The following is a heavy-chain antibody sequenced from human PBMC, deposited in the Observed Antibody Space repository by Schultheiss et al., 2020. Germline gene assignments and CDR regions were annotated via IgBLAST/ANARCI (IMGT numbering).Heavy chain of an antibody. CDR1: GFTFSSYA. V-gene: IGHV3-23*01. Sequence: GESLKISCAASGFTFSSYAMSWVRQAPGKGLEWVSAISGSGGSTYYADSVKGRFTISRDNSKNTLYLQMNSLRAEDTAVYYCAMGSAKHWERWWDFDYWGQGTLVTVSS. D-gene: IGHD1-26*01. CDR3: AMGSAKHWERWWDFDY. CDR2: ISGSGGST. J-gene: IGHJ4*02.